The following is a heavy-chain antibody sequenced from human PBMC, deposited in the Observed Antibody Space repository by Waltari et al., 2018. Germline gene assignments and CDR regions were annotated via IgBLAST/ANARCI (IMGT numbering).Heavy chain of an antibody. J-gene: IGHJ4*02. CDR3: AKMTRSWAEGAFDS. Sequence: EVQLLESGGHLIQPGGSLRVSCVASGFTLGSYAMSWVRQAPGMGLEWVASLSANGASAYYEDSVKGRFTISRDTSENTLYLQVSALRVDDTAIYYCAKMTRSWAEGAFDSWGQGTLLTVSS. V-gene: IGHV3-23*01. D-gene: IGHD6-6*01. CDR2: LSANGASA. CDR1: GFTLGSYA.